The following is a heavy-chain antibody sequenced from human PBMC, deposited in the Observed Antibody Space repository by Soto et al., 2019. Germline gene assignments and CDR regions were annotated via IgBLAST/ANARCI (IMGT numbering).Heavy chain of an antibody. CDR1: GGTISGYY. V-gene: IGHV4-4*07. D-gene: IGHD3-3*01. CDR3: ARGQRFSDWFDP. Sequence: SETLSLTCSVSGGTISGYYWTWIRQPAGKGLEWIGRIYSSGNTKYNPSLQSRVTMSLDTSNNQFALRLTSVTAADTAIYYCARGQRFSDWFDPWGQGTLVTVSS. CDR2: IYSSGNT. J-gene: IGHJ5*02.